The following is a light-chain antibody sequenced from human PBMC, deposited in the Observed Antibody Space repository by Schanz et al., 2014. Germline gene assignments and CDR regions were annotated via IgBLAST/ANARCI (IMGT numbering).Light chain of an antibody. CDR1: SSNIGAGYG. Sequence: QSVLTQPPSVSGVPGQRVTISCTGSSSNIGAGYGVHWYQQLPGTAPKLLIYGNNNRPSGVPDRFSGFNSGTSASLAITGLQAEDEADYYCAAWDDSLSAHVVFGGGTKLTVL. J-gene: IGLJ2*01. V-gene: IGLV1-40*01. CDR2: GNN. CDR3: AAWDDSLSAHVV.